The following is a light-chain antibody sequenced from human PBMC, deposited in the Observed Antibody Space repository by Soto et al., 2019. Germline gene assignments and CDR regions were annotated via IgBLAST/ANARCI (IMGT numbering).Light chain of an antibody. CDR3: QQRSNWPPYT. CDR2: DAS. V-gene: IGKV3-11*01. J-gene: IGKJ2*01. CDR1: QSVSFY. Sequence: EIVLTQSPGTLSLSPGEIATLSFSASQSVSFYLAWYQQKPGQAPRLLIYDASNRATGIPARFSGSGSGTDFTLTISSLEPEDFAVYYCQQRSNWPPYTFGQGTKVDI.